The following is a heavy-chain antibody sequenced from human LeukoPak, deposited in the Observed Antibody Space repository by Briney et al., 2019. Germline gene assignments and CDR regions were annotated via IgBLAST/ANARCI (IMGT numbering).Heavy chain of an antibody. V-gene: IGHV3-7*01. CDR2: IKQDGSGK. CDR1: GYTFSNCR. J-gene: IGHJ6*03. D-gene: IGHD6-13*01. Sequence: GGSLTLSCTASGYTFSNCRICWGRQAPGKGREWVANIKQDGSGKYYVDSVKSRFTISRDNAKNTLYLQMNSVRAEDTAVYYCARDSSSWIYYYYYYMDVWGKGTTVTVSS. CDR3: ARDSSSWIYYYYYYMDV.